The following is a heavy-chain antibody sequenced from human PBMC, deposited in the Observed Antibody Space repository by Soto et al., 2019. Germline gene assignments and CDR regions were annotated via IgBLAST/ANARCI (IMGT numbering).Heavy chain of an antibody. Sequence: QVQLEQSGAEVKKPGSSVKISCKASGGTLSDHGVSWLRQAPGQGLEWVGGTIPVFNTAKYAPTFQGRVTIAADKSTNIAYMEWVSLRSDDTAFYYCARGVYGSWNYYTGTSAFDIWGQGTLVIVSS. J-gene: IGHJ3*02. CDR3: ARGVYGSWNYYTGTSAFDI. CDR1: GGTLSDHG. D-gene: IGHD3-10*01. V-gene: IGHV1-69*06. CDR2: TIPVFNTA.